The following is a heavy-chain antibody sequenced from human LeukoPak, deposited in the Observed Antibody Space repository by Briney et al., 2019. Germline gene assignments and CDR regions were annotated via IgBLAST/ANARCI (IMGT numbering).Heavy chain of an antibody. CDR1: GITLSNYG. Sequence: GGSLRLSCEVSGITLSNYGMSWVRQAPGKGLEWVAGISGSGGGTNYVESVKGRFTISRDNSKNTLYLQMNSLRAEDTAVYFCAKRGVVIRVILVGFHKEAYYFDSWGQGALVSVSS. CDR2: ISGSGGGT. D-gene: IGHD3-22*01. CDR3: AKRGVVIRVILVGFHKEAYYFDS. V-gene: IGHV3-23*01. J-gene: IGHJ4*02.